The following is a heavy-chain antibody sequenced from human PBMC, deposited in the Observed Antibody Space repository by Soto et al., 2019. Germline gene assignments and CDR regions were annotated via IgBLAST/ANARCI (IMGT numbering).Heavy chain of an antibody. J-gene: IGHJ3*02. V-gene: IGHV5-51*01. CDR2: TRPGDSDT. CDR3: VMMEWYGDI. D-gene: IGHD3-3*01. Sequence: PGESLKISCKGSGYNFNTYWFGWVRQMPGKGLEWVGITRPGDSDTRYSPSFEGQVTISADKSIRTAYLQWSSLMTSDSAMYYCVMMEWYGDIWGQGTMVTVSS. CDR1: GYNFNTYW.